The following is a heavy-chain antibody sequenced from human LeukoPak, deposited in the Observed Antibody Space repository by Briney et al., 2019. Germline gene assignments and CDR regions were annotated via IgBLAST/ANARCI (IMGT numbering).Heavy chain of an antibody. J-gene: IGHJ4*02. Sequence: SETLSLTCTVSGGSISSGSYYWSWLRQPAGKGLEWIGYIYTSGSTNYNPSLKSRFTISVDTSKNQFSLKLSSVTAADTAVYCCARQVNTEGFDFWGQGTLVTVSS. V-gene: IGHV4-61*09. CDR3: ARQVNTEGFDF. CDR1: GGSISSGSYY. CDR2: IYTSGST. D-gene: IGHD3-22*01.